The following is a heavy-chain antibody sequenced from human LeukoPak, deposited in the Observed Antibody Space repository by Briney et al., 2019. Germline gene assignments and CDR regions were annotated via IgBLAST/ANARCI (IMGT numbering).Heavy chain of an antibody. CDR3: AKARIHLHHAVY. V-gene: IGHV3-30*02. D-gene: IGHD4-11*01. CDR1: GFTFSSYG. J-gene: IGHJ4*02. Sequence: PGGSLRLSCAASGFTFSSYGMHWVRQAPGKGLEWVAFIRYDGSNKYYADSVKGRFTISRDNSKNTLYLQMSSLRAEDTAVYYCAKARIHLHHAVYWGQGTLVTVSS. CDR2: IRYDGSNK.